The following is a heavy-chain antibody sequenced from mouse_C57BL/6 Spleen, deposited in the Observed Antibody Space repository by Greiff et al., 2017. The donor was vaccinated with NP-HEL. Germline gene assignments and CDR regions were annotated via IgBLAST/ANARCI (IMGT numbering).Heavy chain of an antibody. V-gene: IGHV1-61*01. D-gene: IGHD3-2*02. CDR2: IYPSDSAT. J-gene: IGHJ4*01. CDR1: GYTFTSYW. CDR3: ARRAQGLYAMDY. Sequence: QVQLQQPGAELVRPGSSVKLSCKASGYTFTSYWMDWVKQRPGQGLEWIGNIYPSDSATHYNQKFKDKATLTVDKSSSTAYMQLSSLTSEDSAVYYCARRAQGLYAMDYWGQGTSVTVSS.